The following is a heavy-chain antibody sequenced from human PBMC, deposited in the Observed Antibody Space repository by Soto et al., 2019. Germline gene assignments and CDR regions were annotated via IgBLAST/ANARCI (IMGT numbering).Heavy chain of an antibody. CDR2: MSYDGSNE. CDR1: GFSFSSYG. V-gene: IGHV3-30*18. CDR3: AKFNYYDSNGYAYYFDY. D-gene: IGHD3-22*01. Sequence: QVQLVESGGGVVQPGRSLRLSCAASGFSFSSYGMHWVRQAPGKGLEWVAVMSYDGSNEYYADSVKGRFTISRDNSENTLFLQMNSLRTEDTAVYYCAKFNYYDSNGYAYYFDYWGRGTLVTVSS. J-gene: IGHJ4*02.